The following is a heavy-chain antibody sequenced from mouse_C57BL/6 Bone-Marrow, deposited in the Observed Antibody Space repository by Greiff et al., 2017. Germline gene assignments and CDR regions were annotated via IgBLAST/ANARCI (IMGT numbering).Heavy chain of an antibody. D-gene: IGHD2-2*01. J-gene: IGHJ3*01. Sequence: VQLVESGAELVRPGASVTLSCKASGYTFTDYEMHWVKQTPVHGLEWIGAIDPETGGTAYNQKFKGKAILTAAKSSSTAYMELRSLTSEDSAVYYGTRRGDGYDGAWFAYWGQGTLVTVSA. V-gene: IGHV1-15*01. CDR2: IDPETGGT. CDR3: TRRGDGYDGAWFAY. CDR1: GYTFTDYE.